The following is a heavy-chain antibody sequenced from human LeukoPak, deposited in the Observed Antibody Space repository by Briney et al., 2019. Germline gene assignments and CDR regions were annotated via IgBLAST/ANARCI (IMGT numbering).Heavy chain of an antibody. V-gene: IGHV1-69*05. Sequence: SVKVSCKTSGGTFNNSAISWVRQAPGQGLEWLGGIMPLFGTAGYARKFQGRVTITKDESTRTVYLELTSLTSDDTAVYYCARDVHGDYGSGWFDPWGQGTLVSVSS. D-gene: IGHD4-17*01. J-gene: IGHJ5*02. CDR3: ARDVHGDYGSGWFDP. CDR1: GGTFNNSA. CDR2: IMPLFGTA.